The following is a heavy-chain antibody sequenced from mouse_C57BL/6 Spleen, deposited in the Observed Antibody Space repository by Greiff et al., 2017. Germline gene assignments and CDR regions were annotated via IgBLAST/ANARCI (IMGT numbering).Heavy chain of an antibody. Sequence: QVQLQPPAAELVKPGASVMMYCKASGHNFTSYWITWVKQRTGQGLEWIGDIYPGSGSTNYNEKFKGKATLSVDTSSRTAYMQLSSLTSDDSAVYFCARLTTVVRDYWGQGTSVTVSS. CDR3: ARLTTVVRDY. V-gene: IGHV1-55*01. CDR1: GHNFTSYW. D-gene: IGHD1-1*01. J-gene: IGHJ4*01. CDR2: IYPGSGST.